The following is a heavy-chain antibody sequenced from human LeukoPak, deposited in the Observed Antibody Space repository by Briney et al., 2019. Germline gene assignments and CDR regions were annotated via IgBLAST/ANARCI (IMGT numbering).Heavy chain of an antibody. J-gene: IGHJ5*02. V-gene: IGHV1-8*01. D-gene: IGHD1-20*01. CDR3: AREAPYNCKNWFDP. CDR1: GYTFTSCD. Sequence: ASVKVSCKASGYTFTSCDINWVRQATGQGLEWMGWMNPNSGNTGYAQKFQGRVTITRNTSISTAYMELSSLRSEDTAVYYCAREAPYNCKNWFDPWGQGTLVTVSS. CDR2: MNPNSGNT.